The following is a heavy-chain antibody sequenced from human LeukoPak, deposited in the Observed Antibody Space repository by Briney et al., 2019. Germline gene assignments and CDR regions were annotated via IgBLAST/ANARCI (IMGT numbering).Heavy chain of an antibody. CDR1: GFILSSYN. D-gene: IGHD3-10*01. Sequence: GGSLRLSCAASGFILSSYNMNWIRQAPGKGLEWVSSISTSSDFIYYTDSVKGRFTVSRDNAENSLYLRMNSLRADDTAVYYCARVGGALLWFGELWDWGQGTLVTVSS. V-gene: IGHV3-21*01. CDR3: ARVGGALLWFGELWD. J-gene: IGHJ4*02. CDR2: ISTSSDFI.